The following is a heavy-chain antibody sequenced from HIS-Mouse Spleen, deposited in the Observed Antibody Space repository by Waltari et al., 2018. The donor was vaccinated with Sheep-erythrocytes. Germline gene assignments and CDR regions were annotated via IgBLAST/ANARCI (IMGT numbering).Heavy chain of an antibody. J-gene: IGHJ3*02. CDR2: ISSSSSYI. CDR3: ARDTGTDAFDI. Sequence: EVQLVESGGGLVKPGWSLRLSCAASGFTFSSYRMTWVRQAPGEGLEWVSSISSSSSYIYYADSVKGRFTISRDNAKNSLYLQMNSLRAEDTAVYYCARDTGTDAFDIWGQGTMVTVSS. V-gene: IGHV3-21*01. D-gene: IGHD1-1*01. CDR1: GFTFSSYR.